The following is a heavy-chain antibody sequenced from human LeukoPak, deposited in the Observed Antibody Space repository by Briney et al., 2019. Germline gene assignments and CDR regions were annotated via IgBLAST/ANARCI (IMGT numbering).Heavy chain of an antibody. Sequence: GGSLRLSCVASGFTFSSYAMNWVRQAPGKGLEWVSGISGLSGGPETTYYADSVKGRFIISRDNSKNTLYLQMNSLRAEDTAVYYCAKGLTYYYDSSGYSNWFDPWGQGTLVTVSS. J-gene: IGHJ5*02. D-gene: IGHD3-22*01. CDR3: AKGLTYYYDSSGYSNWFDP. V-gene: IGHV3-23*01. CDR2: ISGLSGGPETT. CDR1: GFTFSSYA.